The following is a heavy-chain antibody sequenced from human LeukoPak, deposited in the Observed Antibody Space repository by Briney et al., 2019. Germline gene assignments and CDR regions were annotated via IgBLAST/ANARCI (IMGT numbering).Heavy chain of an antibody. Sequence: GSLSLSCAASGFTFSSYSMNWVRQAPGKGLEWVSYISSSSSTIYYADSVKGRFTISRDNAKNSLYLQMNSLRDEDTAVYYCARDEHDFWSGYYCYWGQGTLVTVSS. J-gene: IGHJ4*02. CDR3: ARDEHDFWSGYYCY. CDR2: ISSSSSTI. V-gene: IGHV3-48*02. CDR1: GFTFSSYS. D-gene: IGHD3-3*01.